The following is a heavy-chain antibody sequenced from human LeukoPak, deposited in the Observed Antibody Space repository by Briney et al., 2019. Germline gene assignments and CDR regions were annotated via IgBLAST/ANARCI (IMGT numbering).Heavy chain of an antibody. CDR1: GESLSAYF. CDR3: ASRSLTLAAARCFDD. CDR2: IDHRGIS. J-gene: IGHJ4*03. D-gene: IGHD2-15*01. Sequence: SETLSLTCAVHGESLSAYFWSWIRQVPGRGLEWIGEIDHRGISNYNPSLKSRATILVDTSNNRFSLSLASVTAADTATYYCASRSLTLAAARCFDDWGQGTVVTVSS. V-gene: IGHV4-34*01.